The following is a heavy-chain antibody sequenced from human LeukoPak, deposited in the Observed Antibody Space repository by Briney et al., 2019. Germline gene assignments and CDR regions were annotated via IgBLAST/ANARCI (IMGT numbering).Heavy chain of an antibody. CDR2: ISAYNGNT. CDR1: GYTFTSYG. V-gene: IGHV1-18*01. CDR3: ARDYIVVVPAAGFDP. Sequence: ASVKASCKASGYTFTSYGISWVRQAPGQGLEWMGWISAYNGNTNYAQKLQGRVTMTTDTSTSTAYMELRSLRSDDTAVYYCARDYIVVVPAAGFDPWGQGTLVTVSS. D-gene: IGHD2-2*01. J-gene: IGHJ5*02.